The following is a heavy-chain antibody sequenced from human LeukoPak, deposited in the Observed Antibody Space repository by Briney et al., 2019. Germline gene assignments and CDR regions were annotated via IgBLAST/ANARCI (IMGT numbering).Heavy chain of an antibody. CDR3: ARGPDSSGYSEDY. CDR1: GGTFSSYA. J-gene: IGHJ4*02. Sequence: SVKLSCKASGGTFSSYAISWVRNAPGQGLGWVGSIIPIFGTANYAQKFQGRVTITVDKSKSTAYMELSSLRSEDTAVYYCARGPDSSGYSEDYWGQGTLVTVSS. V-gene: IGHV1-69*06. D-gene: IGHD3-22*01. CDR2: IIPIFGTA.